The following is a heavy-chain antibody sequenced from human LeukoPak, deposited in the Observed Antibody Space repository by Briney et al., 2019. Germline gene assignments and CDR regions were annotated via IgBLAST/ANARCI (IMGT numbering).Heavy chain of an antibody. V-gene: IGHV4-39*07. Sequence: GSLRLSCAASGFTFSSYWMHWVRQAPGKGLEWIGSIYYSGSTYYNPSLKSRVTISVDTSKNQFSLKLSSVTAADTAVYYCARLKQQLVEDFFDYWGQGTLVTVSS. CDR2: IYYSGST. J-gene: IGHJ4*02. D-gene: IGHD6-13*01. CDR1: GFTFSSYW. CDR3: ARLKQQLVEDFFDY.